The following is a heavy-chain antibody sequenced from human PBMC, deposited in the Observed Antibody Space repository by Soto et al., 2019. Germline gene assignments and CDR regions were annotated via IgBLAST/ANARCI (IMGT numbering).Heavy chain of an antibody. CDR2: ISGSGSST. V-gene: IGHV3-23*01. CDR3: AKCRNIYETLDY. Sequence: EVQLLESGGGLVQPGGSLRLSCAASEFTFSSYAMSWVRQAPGKGLEWVSSISGSGSSTYYADSVKGRFTIARDNSKNPLYLQMNSLRAEDTALYYCAKCRNIYETLDYWGQGTLVTVSS. CDR1: EFTFSSYA. D-gene: IGHD5-12*01. J-gene: IGHJ4*02.